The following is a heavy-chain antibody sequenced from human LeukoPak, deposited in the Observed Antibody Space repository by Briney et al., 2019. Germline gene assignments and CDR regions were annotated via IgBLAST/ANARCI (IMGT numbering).Heavy chain of an antibody. D-gene: IGHD1-26*01. CDR1: GFTFSSYA. J-gene: IGHJ3*02. CDR2: ISVSGSST. CDR3: AKAAAVGVTLSDAFDT. Sequence: GGSLRLSCAASGFTFSSYAMTWVRQAPGKGLEWVSSISVSGSSTFYADSVKGRFSISRDKSNNTMYLQMDSLRAEDTAVYYCAKAAAVGVTLSDAFDTWGQGTLVTVSS. V-gene: IGHV3-23*01.